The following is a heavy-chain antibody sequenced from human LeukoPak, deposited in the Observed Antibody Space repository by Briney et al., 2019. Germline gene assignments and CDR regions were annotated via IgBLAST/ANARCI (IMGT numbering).Heavy chain of an antibody. Sequence: SQTLSLTCAVSGDSVSSNTAAWDWIRQSPSRGLEWLGRTYYRSKWYNDYAVSVKIRITINTDTSKHQFSLQLHSVTPVDTAVYYCSRGVVVPAAMISYYYYMAVWGKGTAVTVSS. D-gene: IGHD2-2*01. J-gene: IGHJ6*03. CDR1: GDSVSSNTAA. CDR3: SRGVVVPAAMISYYYYMAV. V-gene: IGHV6-1*01. CDR2: TYYRSKWYN.